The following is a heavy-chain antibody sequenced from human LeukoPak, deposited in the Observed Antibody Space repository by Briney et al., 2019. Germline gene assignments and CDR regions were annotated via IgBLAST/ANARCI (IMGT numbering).Heavy chain of an antibody. CDR2: IYHASA. CDR1: DDSVSSSRYY. V-gene: IGHV4-61*01. D-gene: IGHD6-19*01. J-gene: IGHJ5*01. CDR3: AREGGRQWLVSGALDS. Sequence: SESLSLTCTVSDDSVSSSRYYWTWIRQPPGKGLEWIGYIYHASATYNPSLESRVTLSMDTSKNQYSLKMTSVTAADTAVYYCAREGGRQWLVSGALDSWGQGTLVTVSS.